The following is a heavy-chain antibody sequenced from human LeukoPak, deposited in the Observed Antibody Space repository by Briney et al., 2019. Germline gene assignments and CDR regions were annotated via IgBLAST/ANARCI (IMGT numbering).Heavy chain of an antibody. Sequence: SQTLSLTCAISVDSVSSNSASWDWVRQSPSGGLEWLGRTYYRSKWYNDYAVSVKSRITINPDTSKNQFSLQLNSVTPEDAAVYYCTREIRGQFDYWGQGTLVTVSS. CDR2: TYYRSKWYN. J-gene: IGHJ4*02. V-gene: IGHV6-1*01. D-gene: IGHD5-12*01. CDR1: VDSVSSNSAS. CDR3: TREIRGQFDY.